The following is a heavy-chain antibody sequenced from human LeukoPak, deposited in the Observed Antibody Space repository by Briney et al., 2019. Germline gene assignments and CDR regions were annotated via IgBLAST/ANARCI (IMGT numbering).Heavy chain of an antibody. D-gene: IGHD6-6*01. CDR2: ISSSSSYI. J-gene: IGHJ4*02. CDR1: GFTFSSYS. Sequence: GGSLRLSCAASGFTFSSYSMNWVRQAPGKGLEWVSSISSSSSYIYYADSVKGRFTISRDNAKNSLYLQMNSLRAEDTAVYYCATYAPVYDDFDYWGQGTLSPSPQ. V-gene: IGHV3-21*01. CDR3: ATYAPVYDDFDY.